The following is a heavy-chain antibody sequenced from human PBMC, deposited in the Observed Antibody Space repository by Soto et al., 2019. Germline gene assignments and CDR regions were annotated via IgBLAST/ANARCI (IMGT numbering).Heavy chain of an antibody. CDR1: GGSFSGYY. CDR2: INHSGST. D-gene: IGHD1-26*01. Sequence: SETLSLTCAVYGGSFSGYYWSWIRQPPGKGLEWIGEINHSGSTNYNPSLKSRVTISVDTSKNQFSPKLSSVTAADTAVYYCARGRVGATTGLGFYYYYGMDVWGQGTTVTVSS. CDR3: ARGRVGATTGLGFYYYYGMDV. V-gene: IGHV4-34*01. J-gene: IGHJ6*02.